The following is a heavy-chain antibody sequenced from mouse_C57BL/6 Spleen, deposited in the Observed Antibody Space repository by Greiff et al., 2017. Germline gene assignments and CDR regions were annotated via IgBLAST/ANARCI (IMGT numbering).Heavy chain of an antibody. CDR1: GYAFSSSW. J-gene: IGHJ2*01. CDR2: IYPGDGDT. D-gene: IGHD2-1*01. CDR3: AREVYGNLDY. V-gene: IGHV1-82*01. Sequence: QVQLQQSGPELVKPGASVKISCKASGYAFSSSWMNWVKQRPGKGLEWIGRIYPGDGDTNYNGKFKGKATLTADKSSSTAYMQLSSLTSEDSAVYFCAREVYGNLDYWGQGTTLTVSS.